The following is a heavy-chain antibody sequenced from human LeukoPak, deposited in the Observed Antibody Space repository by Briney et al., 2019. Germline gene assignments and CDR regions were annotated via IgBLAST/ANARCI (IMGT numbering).Heavy chain of an antibody. Sequence: PGGSLRHCCATSGFTFTDYGLHWVRQAPGKGLEWVAVIWYDGSKKFYGESLEGRFTISRDDSKNTVYLEMSSLRVEDTAVYYCARESGGDYFMDFWGKGTTVIVSS. J-gene: IGHJ6*03. CDR3: ARESGGDYFMDF. CDR2: IWYDGSKK. CDR1: GFTFTDYG. D-gene: IGHD3-10*01. V-gene: IGHV3-33*01.